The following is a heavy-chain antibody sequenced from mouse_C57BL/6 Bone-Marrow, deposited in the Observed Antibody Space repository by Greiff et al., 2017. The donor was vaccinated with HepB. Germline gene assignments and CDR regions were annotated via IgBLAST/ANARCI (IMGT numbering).Heavy chain of an antibody. V-gene: IGHV1-82*01. CDR1: GYAFSSSW. CDR3: ARSPLAFDV. J-gene: IGHJ1*03. Sequence: VKLMESGPELVKPGASVKISCKASGYAFSSSWMNWVKQRPGKGLEWIGRIYPGDGDTNYNGKFKGKATLTADKSSSTAYMQLSSLTSEDSAVYFCARSPLAFDVWGTGTTVTVSS. CDR2: IYPGDGDT.